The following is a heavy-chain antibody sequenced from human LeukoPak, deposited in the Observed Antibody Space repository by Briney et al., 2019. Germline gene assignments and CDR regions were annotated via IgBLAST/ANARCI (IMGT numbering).Heavy chain of an antibody. Sequence: GASVKVPCKASGYTFTGYFLHWVRQAPGQGLEWMGWINPNNGDTNYAQKFQGRVTMTRDTSITTAYMELGRLTSDDTAVYYCARVVGQGTAMPSRDYFDYWGQGTLVIVSS. D-gene: IGHD5-18*01. J-gene: IGHJ4*02. CDR3: ARVVGQGTAMPSRDYFDY. V-gene: IGHV1-2*02. CDR2: INPNNGDT. CDR1: GYTFTGYF.